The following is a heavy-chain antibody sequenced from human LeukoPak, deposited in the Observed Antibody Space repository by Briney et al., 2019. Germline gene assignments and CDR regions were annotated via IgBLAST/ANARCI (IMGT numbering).Heavy chain of an antibody. CDR2: ISYDGSNK. CDR3: AKPQISAVTYYYDSSGYLPAN. Sequence: PGGSLRLSCVASGFAVGSNYMSWVRQAPGKGLEWVAVISYDGSNKYYADSVKGRFTISRDNSKNTLYLQMNSLRAEDTAVHYCAKPQISAVTYYYDSSGYLPANWGQGTLVTVS. V-gene: IGHV3-30*18. J-gene: IGHJ4*02. CDR1: GFAVGSNY. D-gene: IGHD3-22*01.